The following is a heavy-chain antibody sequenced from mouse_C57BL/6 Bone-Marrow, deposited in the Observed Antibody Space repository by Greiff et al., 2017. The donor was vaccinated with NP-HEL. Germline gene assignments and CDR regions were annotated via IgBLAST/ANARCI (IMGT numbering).Heavy chain of an antibody. CDR1: GYSITSGYY. Sequence: VQLKESGPGLVKPSQSLSLTCSVTGYSITSGYYWNWIRQFPGNKLEWMGYISYDGSNNYNPSLKNRISITRDTSKNQFFLKLNSVTTEDTATYYCARTTWGFAYWGQGTLVTVSA. CDR2: ISYDGSN. CDR3: ARTTWGFAY. J-gene: IGHJ3*01. V-gene: IGHV3-6*01.